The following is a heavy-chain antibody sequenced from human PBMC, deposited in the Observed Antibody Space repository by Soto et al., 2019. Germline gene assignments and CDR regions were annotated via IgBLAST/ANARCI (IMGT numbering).Heavy chain of an antibody. Sequence: SETLSLTCTVSGGSISSYYWSWIRQPPGKGLEWIGYIYYSGSTNYNPSLKSRVTISVDTSKNQFSLKLSSVTAADTAVYYCARDSVDIVATTHDYYYYYYMDVWGKGTTVTVSS. CDR3: ARDSVDIVATTHDYYYYYYMDV. V-gene: IGHV4-59*01. CDR1: GGSISSYY. J-gene: IGHJ6*03. CDR2: IYYSGST. D-gene: IGHD5-12*01.